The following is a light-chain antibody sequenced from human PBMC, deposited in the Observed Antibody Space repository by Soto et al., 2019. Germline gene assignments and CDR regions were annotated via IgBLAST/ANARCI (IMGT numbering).Light chain of an antibody. J-gene: IGKJ2*01. CDR2: DAS. V-gene: IGKV1-33*01. Sequence: DIQMTQSPSSLSASVGERVTITCRANEDISNYINWYQQKPGRAPKLLIYDASTLETGVPSRFSGSGSGTHFTFTISSLQPEDVGTYYCQQYENLRLHTFGPGTKL. CDR1: EDISNY. CDR3: QQYENLRLHT.